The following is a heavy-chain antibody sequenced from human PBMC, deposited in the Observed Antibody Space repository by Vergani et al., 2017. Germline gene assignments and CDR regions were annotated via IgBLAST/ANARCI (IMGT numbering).Heavy chain of an antibody. Sequence: EVQLVESGGGMVQPGRSLRLSCGASGSKFGDYAMHWVRQAPGKGLEWVSGISWNSGRTDYADSVKGRFIISRDNAKKSLSLIMNSLRPEDTALYYCVRDLDCSPINCYHGFDPWGQGTLVTVSS. CDR1: GSKFGDYA. CDR2: ISWNSGRT. D-gene: IGHD2-15*01. V-gene: IGHV3-9*01. CDR3: VRDLDCSPINCYHGFDP. J-gene: IGHJ5*02.